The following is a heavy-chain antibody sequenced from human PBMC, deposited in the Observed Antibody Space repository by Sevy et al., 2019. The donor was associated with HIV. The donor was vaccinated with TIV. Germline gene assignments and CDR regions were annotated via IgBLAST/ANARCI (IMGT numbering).Heavy chain of an antibody. CDR2: INPLTGAT. J-gene: IGHJ4*02. CDR3: AANDH. CDR1: GYTFTDYY. V-gene: IGHV1-2*06. Sequence: ASVKVSCKTSGYTFTDYYLHWSRQAPGLGLEWMGRINPLTGATNFVQSFQGRVAVTRDTSISTAYMELSGLRSDDTAVYYCAANDHWGQGTLVTVSS.